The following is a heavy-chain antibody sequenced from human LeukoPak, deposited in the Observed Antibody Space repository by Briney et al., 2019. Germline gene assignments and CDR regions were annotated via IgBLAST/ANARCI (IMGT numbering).Heavy chain of an antibody. J-gene: IGHJ6*02. CDR3: ARGQADYYGSGSSLLGYYYYYGMDV. CDR1: GFTFSSYG. CDR2: IWYDGSNK. V-gene: IGHV3-33*01. Sequence: SGRSLRLSCAASGFTFSSYGMHWVRQAPGKGLEWVAVIWYDGSNKYYADSVKGRFTISRDNSKNTLYLQMNSLRAEDTAVYYCARGQADYYGSGSSLLGYYYYYGMDVWGQGTTVTVSS. D-gene: IGHD3-10*01.